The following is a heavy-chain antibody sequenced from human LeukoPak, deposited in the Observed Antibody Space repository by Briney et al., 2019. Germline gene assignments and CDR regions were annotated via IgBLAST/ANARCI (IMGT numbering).Heavy chain of an antibody. V-gene: IGHV4-59*12. Sequence: SETLSLTCTVSGGSISSYYWSWIRQPPGKGLEWIGYIYYSGSTNYNPSLKSRVTISVDTSKNQFSLKLSSVTAADTAVYYCARDVPAAPKGFGWFDPWGQGTLVTVSS. CDR3: ARDVPAAPKGFGWFDP. CDR1: GGSISSYY. D-gene: IGHD2-2*01. CDR2: IYYSGST. J-gene: IGHJ5*02.